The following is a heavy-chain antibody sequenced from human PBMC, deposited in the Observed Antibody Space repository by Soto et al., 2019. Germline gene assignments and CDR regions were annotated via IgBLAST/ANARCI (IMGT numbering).Heavy chain of an antibody. D-gene: IGHD3-22*01. CDR1: GFTYTRYS. V-gene: IGHV3-48*04. Sequence: GGSLRLSCAASGFTYTRYSLSWVRQAPGKGLEWVSYVSGSGFTIYYADSVKGRFTISRDNAKKSLYLQMNSLRAEDTAVYYCARVVDSGYYPDYWGQGTLVTVSS. CDR2: VSGSGFTI. CDR3: ARVVDSGYYPDY. J-gene: IGHJ4*02.